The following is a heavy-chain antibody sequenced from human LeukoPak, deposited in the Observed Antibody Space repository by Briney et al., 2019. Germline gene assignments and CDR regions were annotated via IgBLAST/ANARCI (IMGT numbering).Heavy chain of an antibody. Sequence: GASVKVSCKASGYTFTGYYMHWVRQAPGQGLEWMGWINPNSGGTNYAQKFQGRVTMTRDTTISTAYMELSRLRSDDTAVYYCARSCWSGSIPMDVWPKETSVSVSS. CDR1: GYTFTGYY. J-gene: IGHJ6*04. CDR2: INPNSGGT. D-gene: IGHD3-3*01. CDR3: ARSCWSGSIPMDV. V-gene: IGHV1-2*02.